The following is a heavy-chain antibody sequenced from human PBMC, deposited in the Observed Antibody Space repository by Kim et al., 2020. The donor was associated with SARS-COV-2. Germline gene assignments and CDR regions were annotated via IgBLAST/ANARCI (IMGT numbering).Heavy chain of an antibody. CDR3: ARESSYYGSGSYPDI. V-gene: IGHV4-34*01. J-gene: IGHJ3*02. D-gene: IGHD3-10*01. Sequence: PSLKSRVTISVDTSKNQFSLKLSSVTAADTAVYYCARESSYYGSGSYPDIWGQGTMVTVSS.